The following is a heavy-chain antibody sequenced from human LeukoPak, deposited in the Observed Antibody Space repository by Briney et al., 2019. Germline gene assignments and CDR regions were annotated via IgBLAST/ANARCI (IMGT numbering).Heavy chain of an antibody. J-gene: IGHJ5*02. D-gene: IGHD2-2*02. CDR2: IIPILGIA. V-gene: IGHV1-69*04. CDR1: GGTFSSYT. Sequence: RASVKVSCKASGGTFSSYTISWVRQAPGQGLEWMGRIIPILGIANYAQKFQGRVTITADKSTSTAYTELSSLRSEDTAVYYCAREGEYCSSTSCYTWFDPWGQGTLVTVSS. CDR3: AREGEYCSSTSCYTWFDP.